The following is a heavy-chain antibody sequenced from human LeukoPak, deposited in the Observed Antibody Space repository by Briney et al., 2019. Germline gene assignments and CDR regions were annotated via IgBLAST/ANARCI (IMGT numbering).Heavy chain of an antibody. V-gene: IGHV3-66*02. CDR2: IHSGGST. J-gene: IGHJ4*02. CDR1: GFTVSSNY. CDR3: ASQDVFH. D-gene: IGHD3-10*02. Sequence: PGGSLRLSCAASGFTVSSNYMSWVRQAPGKGLEWVSVIHSGGSTYYADSVKGRFTISRVNSKNTLYLQMNSLRAEDTAVYYFASQDVFHWGQGTLVTVSS.